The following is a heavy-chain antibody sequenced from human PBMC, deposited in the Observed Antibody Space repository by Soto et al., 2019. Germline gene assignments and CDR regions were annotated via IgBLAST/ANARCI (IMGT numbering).Heavy chain of an antibody. D-gene: IGHD3-10*01. CDR2: IIPILGIA. Sequence: QVQLVQSGAEVKKPGSSVKVSCKASGGTFSSYTISWVRQAPGQGLEWMGRIIPILGIANYAQKFQGRVTPTADKAMSTAYMELSSLRPDDTAVYYFARGEVRGVANYSYYGMDVWGQGTTVTLSS. V-gene: IGHV1-69*02. J-gene: IGHJ6*02. CDR3: ARGEVRGVANYSYYGMDV. CDR1: GGTFSSYT.